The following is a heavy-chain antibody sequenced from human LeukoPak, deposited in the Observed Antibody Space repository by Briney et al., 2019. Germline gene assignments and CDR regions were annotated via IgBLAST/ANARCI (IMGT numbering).Heavy chain of an antibody. CDR3: VKGGTNSRINPDY. Sequence: PGGSLRLSCLVSGFTFSSHAMHWVRQAPGTGLEYVSTVTYDGESTYYAESVKGRFTVSRDNSKNTLFLQMSDLRPDDTAVYYCVKGGTNSRINPDYWGQGTPVTVSS. D-gene: IGHD6-13*01. J-gene: IGHJ4*02. V-gene: IGHV3-64D*06. CDR2: VTYDGEST. CDR1: GFTFSSHA.